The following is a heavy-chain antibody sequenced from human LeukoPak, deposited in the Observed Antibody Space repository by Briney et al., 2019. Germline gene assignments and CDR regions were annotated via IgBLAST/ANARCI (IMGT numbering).Heavy chain of an antibody. D-gene: IGHD3-3*01. J-gene: IGHJ6*03. CDR3: ARLDYYDFWSGSGYYMDV. Sequence: PGGSLRLSCAASGFSFSSYAMSWVRQAPGKGLEWVSAISGSGGSTYYADSVKGRFTISRDNAKNSLYLQMNSLRAEDTAVYYCARLDYYDFWSGSGYYMDVWGKGTTVTVSS. CDR1: GFSFSSYA. CDR2: ISGSGGST. V-gene: IGHV3-23*01.